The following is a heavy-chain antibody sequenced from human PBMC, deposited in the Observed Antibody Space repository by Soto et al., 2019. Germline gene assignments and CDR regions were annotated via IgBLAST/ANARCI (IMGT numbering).Heavy chain of an antibody. D-gene: IGHD3-22*01. CDR3: ARAGYYDSCVSRNYHYYGMDF. V-gene: IGHV1-18*01. Sequence: ASVKVSCKTSGYIFSSYGVNWVRQAPGQGLEWLGWVSPYNDDTKYSQKLQGRVTLTTDTSSRTAYMTLRSLRSDDTAVYFCARAGYYDSCVSRNYHYYGMDFWGQGTTVTVSS. CDR2: VSPYNDDT. CDR1: GYIFSSYG. J-gene: IGHJ6*02.